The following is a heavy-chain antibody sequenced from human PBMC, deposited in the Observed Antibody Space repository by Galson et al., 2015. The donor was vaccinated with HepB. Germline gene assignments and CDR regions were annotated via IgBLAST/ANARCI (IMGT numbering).Heavy chain of an antibody. V-gene: IGHV3-30*02. D-gene: IGHD6-13*01. CDR2: IRYDGSHQ. CDR1: GFTFGSYG. Sequence: SLRLSCAASGFTFGSYGMHWVRQAPGKGLEWVAFIRYDGSHQYCADSVKGRLAISRDNSKNTLYLQMNGLRGDDSAVYYCAKDRRGLQLEDWGQGTLVTVSS. J-gene: IGHJ4*02. CDR3: AKDRRGLQLED.